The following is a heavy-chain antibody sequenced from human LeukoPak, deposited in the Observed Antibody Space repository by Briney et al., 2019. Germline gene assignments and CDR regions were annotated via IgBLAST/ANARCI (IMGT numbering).Heavy chain of an antibody. Sequence: GGCLRLSCAASGFTVSSNYMNWVRQAPGKGLEWVSVITSGGNTYYADSVKGRFTTSRDNSKNTLYVQMNSLRAEDTAIYYCARGRGYRDYDRPLDYWGQGTLVTVSS. CDR3: ARGRGYRDYDRPLDY. V-gene: IGHV3-53*01. CDR2: ITSGGNT. D-gene: IGHD5-12*01. J-gene: IGHJ4*02. CDR1: GFTVSSNY.